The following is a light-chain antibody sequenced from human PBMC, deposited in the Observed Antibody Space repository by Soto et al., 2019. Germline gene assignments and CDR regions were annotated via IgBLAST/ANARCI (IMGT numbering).Light chain of an antibody. J-gene: IGKJ1*01. V-gene: IGKV3D-15*01. CDR3: HSYDKWPPGA. CDR1: QRVSTN. Sequence: EIVVTQFPATLSESPGERVTLSCRASQRVSTNLAWYQQRPGEAPRLLIFDASARAVDIPGRFSGSGSGTEFTLTISSLQPEDFAVYFCHSYDKWPPGAFGQGTKVEI. CDR2: DAS.